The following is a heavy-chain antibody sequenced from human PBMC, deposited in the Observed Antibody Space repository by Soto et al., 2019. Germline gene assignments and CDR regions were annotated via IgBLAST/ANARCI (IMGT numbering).Heavy chain of an antibody. J-gene: IGHJ6*02. CDR3: ARDALWFGEFRLHGMDV. CDR2: INAGNGNT. CDR1: GYTFTSYA. D-gene: IGHD3-10*01. V-gene: IGHV1-3*01. Sequence: QVQLVQSGAEVKKPGASVKVSCKASGYTFTSYAMHWVRQAPGQRLEWMGWINAGNGNTKYSQKFQGRVTITRDTSASTDYMELSSLRSEDTAVYYCARDALWFGEFRLHGMDVWGQGTTVTVSS.